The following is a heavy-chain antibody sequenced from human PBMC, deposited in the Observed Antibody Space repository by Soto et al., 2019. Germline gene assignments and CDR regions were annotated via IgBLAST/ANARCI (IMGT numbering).Heavy chain of an antibody. J-gene: IGHJ4*02. CDR2: IYSDGST. Sequence: PGGSLRLSCAASGFTVSRNFMSWARQAPGKGLEWVSFIYSDGSTYYADSVKGRFSISRDNSKNTVYLQMNSLRAEDTAVYYCARDRHYYDTSQAFDYWGQGTLVTVSS. D-gene: IGHD3-22*01. CDR1: GFTVSRNF. V-gene: IGHV3-66*01. CDR3: ARDRHYYDTSQAFDY.